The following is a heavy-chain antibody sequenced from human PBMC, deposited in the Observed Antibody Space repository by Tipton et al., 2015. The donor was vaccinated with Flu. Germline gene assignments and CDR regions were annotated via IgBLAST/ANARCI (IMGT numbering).Heavy chain of an antibody. J-gene: IGHJ4*02. CDR3: ARGAEMAAITYYFDY. V-gene: IGHV1-46*01. Sequence: QSGAEVKKPGVSVKVSCEASGYTFTSYYMHWLRQAPGQGFEWMGVIDPSAGSTSYAEKFQDRVMMTRDTSTRTVYLELSNLRYEDTAVYYCARGAEMAAITYYFDYWGQGSLVTVSS. CDR2: IDPSAGST. CDR1: GYTFTSYY. D-gene: IGHD5-24*01.